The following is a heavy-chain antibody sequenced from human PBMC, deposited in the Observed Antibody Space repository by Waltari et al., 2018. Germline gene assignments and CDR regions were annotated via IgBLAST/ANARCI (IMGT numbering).Heavy chain of an antibody. CDR3: ARAEGATPPSFDP. D-gene: IGHD1-26*01. CDR2: INPNSGGT. Sequence: QVQLVQSGAEVKKPGASVKVSCKASGYTFTGYYIHWVRQAPGQGLEWMGWINPNSGGTNYAQKFQGRVTMTRDTSISTAYMELSRLRSDDTAVNYCARAEGATPPSFDPWGQGTLVTVSS. J-gene: IGHJ5*02. V-gene: IGHV1-2*02. CDR1: GYTFTGYY.